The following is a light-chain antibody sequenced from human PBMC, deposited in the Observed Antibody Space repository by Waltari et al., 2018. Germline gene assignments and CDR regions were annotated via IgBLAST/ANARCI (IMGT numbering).Light chain of an antibody. Sequence: QAVLTQPASLSASPGASASPTCTLRSDINVRTYKIYWYQQRPGSPPQFLLQYKPDSTIQLGSGCPSRISGSKDTSGNVFILLISGLQSEDEADYYCMILYNNAVVFGGGTSLTVL. CDR1: SDINVRTYK. V-gene: IGLV5-45*01. CDR2: YKPDSTI. CDR3: MILYNNAVV. J-gene: IGLJ3*02.